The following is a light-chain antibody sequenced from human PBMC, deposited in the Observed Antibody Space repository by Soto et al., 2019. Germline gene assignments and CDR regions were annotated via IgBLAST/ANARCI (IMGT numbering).Light chain of an antibody. Sequence: EIVLTQSPGTLSLSQGETAALSCRASQSLSSSYLAWYQQKPGQAPRLLIHGASSRATGIPRRFSGSGSGTDFILTITRLEPEDFAVYYCQQYDGSPWTFGQGNKVDIK. J-gene: IGKJ1*01. CDR1: QSLSSSY. CDR3: QQYDGSPWT. V-gene: IGKV3-20*01. CDR2: GAS.